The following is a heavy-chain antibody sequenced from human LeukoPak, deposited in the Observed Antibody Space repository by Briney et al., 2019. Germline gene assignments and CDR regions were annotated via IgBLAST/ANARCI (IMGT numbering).Heavy chain of an antibody. CDR1: GYTFTGYY. CDR2: INPNSGGT. Sequence: ASVKVSCKASGYTFTGYYMHWVRQAPGQGLEWMGWINPNSGGTNYAQEFQGRVTMTRDTSISTAYMELSRLRSDDTAVYYCARAAVPAAHPYFDYWGQGTLVTVSS. J-gene: IGHJ4*02. D-gene: IGHD2-2*01. V-gene: IGHV1-2*02. CDR3: ARAAVPAAHPYFDY.